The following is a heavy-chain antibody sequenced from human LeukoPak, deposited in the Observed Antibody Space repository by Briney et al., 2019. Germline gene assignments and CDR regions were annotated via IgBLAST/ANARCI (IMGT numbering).Heavy chain of an antibody. V-gene: IGHV3-7*01. CDR2: IKQDGSEK. D-gene: IGHD2-2*01. CDR1: GFTFSSYW. CDR3: ARGGRYCSSTACSACDF. Sequence: PGGSLRLSCAASGFTFSSYWMSWVRQAPGKGLEWVANIKQDGSEKYHVDSVKGRFTISRDNAKNSLYLQMNSLRAEDTGLYYCARGGRYCSSTACSACDFWGQGTLVTVSS. J-gene: IGHJ4*02.